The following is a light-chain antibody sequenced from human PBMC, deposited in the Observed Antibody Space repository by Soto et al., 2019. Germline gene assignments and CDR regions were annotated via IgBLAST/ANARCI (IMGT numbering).Light chain of an antibody. V-gene: IGKV3-15*01. CDR1: QSVRRN. J-gene: IGKJ4*02. Sequence: EIVMTQSPVTLSVSPGERATLSCRASQSVRRNLAWYQQKPGQAPRLLISGASTRATGIPASFSGSGSGTEFPLTISSRQSEDFAVYYGQQYDNWSALTFGGGTKVEIK. CDR3: QQYDNWSALT. CDR2: GAS.